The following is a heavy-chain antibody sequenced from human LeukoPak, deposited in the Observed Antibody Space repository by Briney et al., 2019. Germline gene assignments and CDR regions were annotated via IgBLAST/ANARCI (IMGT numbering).Heavy chain of an antibody. J-gene: IGHJ4*02. V-gene: IGHV3-30*18. CDR3: AKAQPYHYDDYGPGAQDS. CDR2: ISYDGSNA. D-gene: IGHD3-22*01. Sequence: SGGSLRLSCAASGFTLGTYGMHWVRQAPGKGLAWVAIISYDGSNAYYADSVKGRFTISRDNSKDTLYLQMSSLRPEDTAVYYCAKAQPYHYDDYGPGAQDSWGQGTLVTVSS. CDR1: GFTLGTYG.